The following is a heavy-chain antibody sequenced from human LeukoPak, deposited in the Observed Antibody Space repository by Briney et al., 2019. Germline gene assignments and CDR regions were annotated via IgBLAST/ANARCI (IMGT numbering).Heavy chain of an antibody. CDR1: GGSISSSNW. V-gene: IGHV4-4*02. CDR2: IYHSGST. D-gene: IGHD5-18*01. Sequence: SETLSLTCAVSGGSISSSNWWSWVRQPPGKGLEWIGEIYHSGSTNCNPSLKSRVTISVDKSKNQFSLKLSSVTAADTAVYYCARVRGYGERYYYYGMDVWGKGTTVTVSS. CDR3: ARVRGYGERYYYYGMDV. J-gene: IGHJ6*04.